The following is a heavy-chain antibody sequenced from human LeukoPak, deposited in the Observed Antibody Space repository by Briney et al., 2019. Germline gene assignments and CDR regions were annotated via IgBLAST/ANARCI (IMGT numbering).Heavy chain of an antibody. J-gene: IGHJ6*03. CDR2: IRSKANSYAT. V-gene: IGHV3-73*01. D-gene: IGHD2-2*02. Sequence: GGSLKLSCAASGFTFSGSAMHWVRQASGKGLEWVGRIRSKANSYATAYAASVKGRFTISRDDSKNTAYLQMNSLKTEDTAVYYCARVAAEVVGVPGAIGFGWVRRDYYYMDVWGKGTTVTVSS. CDR3: ARVAAEVVGVPGAIGFGWVRRDYYYMDV. CDR1: GFTFSGSA.